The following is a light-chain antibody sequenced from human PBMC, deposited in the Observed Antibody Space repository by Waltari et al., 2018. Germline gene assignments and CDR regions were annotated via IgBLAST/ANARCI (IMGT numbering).Light chain of an antibody. CDR3: QHYVRLPAT. V-gene: IGKV3-20*01. Sequence: EIVLTQSPGTLSLSPGARATLSCRASQSVSRALAWYQQKPGQAPRLLIYGTSNRATGIPDRCSGSGSGTDFSLLISRLEPEDVAVYFCQHYVRLPATFGQGTKVEIK. CDR1: QSVSRA. CDR2: GTS. J-gene: IGKJ1*01.